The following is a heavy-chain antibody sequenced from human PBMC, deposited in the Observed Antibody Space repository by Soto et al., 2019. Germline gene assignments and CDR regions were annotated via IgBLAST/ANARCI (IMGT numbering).Heavy chain of an antibody. CDR2: IIPNFGTT. D-gene: IGHD3-16*01. CDR3: AREVGGGARIRS. V-gene: IGHV1-69*01. J-gene: IGHJ5*02. Sequence: QVQLVQSGAEVKKPGSSVKVSCKASGGSFSNFVISWVRQAPGQGLEWMGGIIPNFGTTNYAQKLQGKVTITVDDTTRTAYVELSGLTSEDTSIYYCAREVGGGARIRSWGQGTLVTVSS. CDR1: GGSFSNFV.